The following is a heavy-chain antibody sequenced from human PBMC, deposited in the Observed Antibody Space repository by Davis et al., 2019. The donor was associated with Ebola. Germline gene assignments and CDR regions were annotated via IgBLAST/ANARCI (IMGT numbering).Heavy chain of an antibody. J-gene: IGHJ5*02. Sequence: SDTLTLTFAVHGASFSGYYWNWFRQPPGKGLEWIGEINHSVSTNYNPSLKSRVTISVDTSKTQFSLMLSSVTAADTAVYYCAGGDNWNDGGLDPWGQGTLVTVSS. CDR2: INHSVST. CDR1: GASFSGYY. V-gene: IGHV4-34*01. D-gene: IGHD1-1*01. CDR3: AGGDNWNDGGLDP.